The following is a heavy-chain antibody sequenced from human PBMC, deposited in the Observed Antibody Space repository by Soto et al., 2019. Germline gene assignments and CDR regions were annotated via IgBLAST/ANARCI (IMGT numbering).Heavy chain of an antibody. J-gene: IGHJ6*02. CDR3: ARERVVRVYAGYYYYAMDA. Sequence: QVQLVQSGAEVKKPGSSVKVSCKASGGTFRSYATSWVRQAPGQGLEWMGKIIPMFDTSNYAQKFQGRVTITADESKSTAYMELSSLRSEDTAVYYCARERVVRVYAGYYYYAMDAWGQGTTVTVSS. D-gene: IGHD2-8*01. CDR2: IIPMFDTS. V-gene: IGHV1-69*15. CDR1: GGTFRSYA.